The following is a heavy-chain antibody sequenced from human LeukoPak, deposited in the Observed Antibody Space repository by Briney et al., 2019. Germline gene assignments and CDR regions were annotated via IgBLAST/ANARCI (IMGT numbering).Heavy chain of an antibody. J-gene: IGHJ3*02. D-gene: IGHD5-18*01. CDR3: ARGRADTNDAFDI. CDR1: GFTLSSYS. V-gene: IGHV3-21*01. Sequence: PGGSLRLSCAASGFTLSSYSMNWVRQAPGKGLEWVSSISSSSSYIYYADSVKGRFTISRDNAKNSLYLQMNSLRAEDTAVYYCARGRADTNDAFDIWGQGTMVTVSS. CDR2: ISSSSSYI.